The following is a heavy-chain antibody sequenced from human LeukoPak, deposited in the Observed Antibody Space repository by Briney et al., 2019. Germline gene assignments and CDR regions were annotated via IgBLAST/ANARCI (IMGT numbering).Heavy chain of an antibody. D-gene: IGHD6-19*01. Sequence: SVKVSCKASGYSFTGYYMHWVRQAPGQGLEWMGWINPNSGGTNYAQKFQGRVTMTRDTSISTAYMELSRLRSDDTAVYYCARDVAVAGVHDYWGQGTLVTVSS. CDR1: GYSFTGYY. CDR3: ARDVAVAGVHDY. CDR2: INPNSGGT. V-gene: IGHV1-2*02. J-gene: IGHJ4*02.